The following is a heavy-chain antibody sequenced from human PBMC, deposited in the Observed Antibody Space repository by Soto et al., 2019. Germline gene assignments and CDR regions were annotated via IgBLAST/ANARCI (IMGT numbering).Heavy chain of an antibody. CDR3: ATPGRPGVGYYYGMDV. Sequence: PGESLKISCQGSGYSFTSYWIGWVRQMPGKGLEWMGIIYPGDSDTGYSPSFQGQVTISADKSISTAYLQWSSLKASDTAMYYCATPGRPGVGYYYGMDVWGQGTTVTVSS. V-gene: IGHV5-51*01. CDR2: IYPGDSDT. D-gene: IGHD3-10*01. CDR1: GYSFTSYW. J-gene: IGHJ6*02.